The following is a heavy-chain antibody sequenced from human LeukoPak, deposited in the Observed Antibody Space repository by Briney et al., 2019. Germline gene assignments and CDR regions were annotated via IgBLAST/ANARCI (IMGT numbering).Heavy chain of an antibody. CDR1: GFTFSSYS. V-gene: IGHV4-39*07. J-gene: IGHJ4*02. D-gene: IGHD2-2*01. Sequence: GSLRLFCAASGFTFSSYSMNWVRQPPGKGLEWIGSIYYSGSTYYNPSLKSRVTISVDTSKNQFSLKLSSVTAADTAVYYCARESSNWGQGTLVTVSS. CDR2: IYYSGST. CDR3: ARESSN.